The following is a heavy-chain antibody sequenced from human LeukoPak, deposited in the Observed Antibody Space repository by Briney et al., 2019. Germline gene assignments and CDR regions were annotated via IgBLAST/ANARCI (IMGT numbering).Heavy chain of an antibody. CDR1: GCSFTSYW. CDR3: ARRGYYDSSGSPPPDY. D-gene: IGHD3-22*01. J-gene: IGHJ4*02. Sequence: GESLKISCKGSGCSFTSYWIGWVRQMPGKGLEWMGIIYPGDSDTRYSPSFQGHVTISADKSISTAYLQWSSLKASDTAMYYCARRGYYDSSGSPPPDYWGQGTLVTVSS. V-gene: IGHV5-51*01. CDR2: IYPGDSDT.